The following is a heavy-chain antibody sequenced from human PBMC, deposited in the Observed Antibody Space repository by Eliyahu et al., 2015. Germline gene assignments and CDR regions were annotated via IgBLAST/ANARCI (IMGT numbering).Heavy chain of an antibody. J-gene: IGHJ3*02. CDR2: ISPNSGGT. CDR1: GXXXTGYY. CDR3: ATTDGSGNYAFDI. D-gene: IGHD3-10*01. Sequence: QLVQSGAEVKKPGASVXVSCXAXGXXXTGYYXPWVRQAPGQGLEWMGWISPNSGGTNYAQKFQGRVTMTRDTSISTVYMDLSRLRSDDTAVYYCATTDGSGNYAFDIWGQGSLVTVSS. V-gene: IGHV1-2*02.